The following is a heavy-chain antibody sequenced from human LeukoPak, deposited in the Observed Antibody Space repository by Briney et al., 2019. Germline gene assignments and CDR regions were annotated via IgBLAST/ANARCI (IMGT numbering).Heavy chain of an antibody. CDR2: IKPSGGST. CDR3: AREVPENFNFDY. D-gene: IGHD2/OR15-2a*01. Sequence: ASVKVSCKASGYTFTSYYTHWVRQAPGQGLEWMGIIKPSGGSTLYGQKFQGRVTVTSDMSTSTVYVELSSLRSEDTAVYYCAREVPENFNFDYWGQGTLVTVSS. CDR1: GYTFTSYY. J-gene: IGHJ4*02. V-gene: IGHV1-46*01.